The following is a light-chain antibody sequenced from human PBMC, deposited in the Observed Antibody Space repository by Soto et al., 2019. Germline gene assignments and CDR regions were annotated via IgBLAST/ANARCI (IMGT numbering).Light chain of an antibody. CDR1: QRLLHSNGNIF. CDR3: MHAMQNQYN. CDR2: LGF. Sequence: EIVMTQSPPSLTVTPGEPASISCSASQRLLHSNGNIFLDWYLQKPGQSPQLLIYLGFNRASGVPDRVSGSAAGTDFTLKISRVEAEDAGVHYFMHAMQNQYNFGKGSQVHIX. V-gene: IGKV2-28*01. J-gene: IGKJ2*01.